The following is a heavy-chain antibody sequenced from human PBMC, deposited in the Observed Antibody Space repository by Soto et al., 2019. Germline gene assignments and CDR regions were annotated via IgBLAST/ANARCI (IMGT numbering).Heavy chain of an antibody. CDR2: ISYSGNT. CDR3: ARAPMVLTRSYFDS. Sequence: PGGSLRLSCAASGFSFGSYALSWVRQAPGKGLEWIGYISYSGNTNYNPSLKSRVSISVDTSKNQFSLNLTSVTAADTAVYYCARAPMVLTRSYFDSWGQGTPVTVSS. CDR1: GFSFGSYA. D-gene: IGHD2-8*01. J-gene: IGHJ4*02. V-gene: IGHV4-59*01.